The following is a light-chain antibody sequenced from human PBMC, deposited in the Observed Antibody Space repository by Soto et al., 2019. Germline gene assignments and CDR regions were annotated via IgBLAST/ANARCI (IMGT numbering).Light chain of an antibody. V-gene: IGLV2-14*01. Sequence: QSVLTQPASVSGSPGQSITISCTGTSSDVGGYNYVAWYQQHPGKVPRLMIYEVSNRPSGVSNRFSGSKSGSTASLTISGLQAEDEADYYCSSFTNSILVFGGGTKLTVL. J-gene: IGLJ3*02. CDR1: SSDVGGYNY. CDR2: EVS. CDR3: SSFTNSILV.